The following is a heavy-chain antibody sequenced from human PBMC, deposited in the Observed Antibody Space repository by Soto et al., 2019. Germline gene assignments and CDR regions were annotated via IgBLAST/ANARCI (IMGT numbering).Heavy chain of an antibody. CDR1: GFTFSSYA. D-gene: IGHD3-3*01. Sequence: GGSLRLSCAASGFTFSSYAMHWVRQAPGKGLEWVAVISYDGSNKYYADSVKGRFTISRDNSKNTLYLQMNSLRAEDTAVYYCARDPYPYYDFWSGYWDYYYYYGMDVWGQGTTVTVSS. J-gene: IGHJ6*02. CDR3: ARDPYPYYDFWSGYWDYYYYYGMDV. V-gene: IGHV3-30-3*01. CDR2: ISYDGSNK.